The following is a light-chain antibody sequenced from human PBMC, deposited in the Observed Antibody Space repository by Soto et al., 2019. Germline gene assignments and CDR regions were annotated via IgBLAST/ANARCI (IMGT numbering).Light chain of an antibody. J-gene: IGKJ1*01. CDR2: DAS. CDR1: QSVSSDY. Sequence: EIVLTQSPDTLSLSPGERATLSCRASQSVSSDYLVWYQQKPGQAPRILMYDASTRATGIPARFSGSGAGAEFTLTITGLQPEDFATYFCQQFHTYPWTFGQGTKVDIK. V-gene: IGKV3D-20*02. CDR3: QQFHTYPWT.